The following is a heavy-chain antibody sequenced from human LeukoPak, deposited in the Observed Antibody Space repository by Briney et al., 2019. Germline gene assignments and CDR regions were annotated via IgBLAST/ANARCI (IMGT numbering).Heavy chain of an antibody. CDR1: GFTFSSYS. D-gene: IGHD3-22*01. CDR3: VSDSSGYYAFDI. CDR2: IKSKTDGGTT. Sequence: GGSLRLSCAASGFTFSSYSMNWVRQAPGKGLEWVGRIKSKTDGGTTDYAAPVKGRFTISRDDSKNTLYLQMNSLKTEDTAVYYVVSDSSGYYAFDIWGQGTMVTVSS. V-gene: IGHV3-15*01. J-gene: IGHJ3*02.